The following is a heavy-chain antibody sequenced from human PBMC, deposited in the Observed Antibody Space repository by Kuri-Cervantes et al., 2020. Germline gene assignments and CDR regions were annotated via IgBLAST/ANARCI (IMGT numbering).Heavy chain of an antibody. J-gene: IGHJ5*02. D-gene: IGHD1-14*01. V-gene: IGHV3-9*01. Sequence: GGSLRLSCAASGFTFDDYAMHWVRQAPGKGLEWVSGISWNSGSIGYADSVKGRFTISRDNSKDTLYLQMNSLRAEDTAVYYCAKDPRTSNWFDPWGQGTLVTVSS. CDR2: ISWNSGSI. CDR1: GFTFDDYA. CDR3: AKDPRTSNWFDP.